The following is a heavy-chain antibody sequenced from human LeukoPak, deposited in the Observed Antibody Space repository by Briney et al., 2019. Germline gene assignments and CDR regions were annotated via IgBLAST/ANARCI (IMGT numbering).Heavy chain of an antibody. CDR2: ISYDGGNR. V-gene: IGHV3-30-3*01. Sequence: GGSLRLSCAASGFTFSSYAMHWVRQAPGKGLEWVAVISYDGGNRYYADSVKGRFTIARDNSKNTLYLQMNSLRAEDTAVYCCARDRTIYGGNTEVNWFDPWGQGTLVTVSS. CDR1: GFTFSSYA. D-gene: IGHD4-23*01. CDR3: ARDRTIYGGNTEVNWFDP. J-gene: IGHJ5*02.